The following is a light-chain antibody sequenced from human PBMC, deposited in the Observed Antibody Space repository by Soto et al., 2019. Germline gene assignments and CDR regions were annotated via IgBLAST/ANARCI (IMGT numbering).Light chain of an antibody. J-gene: IGLJ1*01. CDR1: SSNIGAGYD. Sequence: QSVLTQPPSVSGAPGQRVTISCTGSSSNIGAGYDVHWYQQLPGGAPKLLINHNNKRPSGVPDRFSGSQSGTSASLAITGLQAEDEAVYYCQSFDNTYVFGTGTKVTVL. CDR2: HNN. CDR3: QSFDNTYV. V-gene: IGLV1-40*01.